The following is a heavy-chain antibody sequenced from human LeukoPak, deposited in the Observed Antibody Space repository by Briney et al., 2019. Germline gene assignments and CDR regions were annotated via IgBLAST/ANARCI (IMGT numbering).Heavy chain of an antibody. CDR1: GYIFTSYY. D-gene: IGHD5-18*01. CDR3: AREPPSQRTVVDTPT. V-gene: IGHV1-46*01. CDR2: INPSGGST. J-gene: IGHJ5*02. Sequence: ASVKASCKASGYIFTSYYMQWVRQAPGQGLEWMGIINPSGGSTNYAQKFQGRVTMTRDTSTSTVYMELSSLRSEDTAVYYSAREPPSQRTVVDTPTWGQGTQVTVSS.